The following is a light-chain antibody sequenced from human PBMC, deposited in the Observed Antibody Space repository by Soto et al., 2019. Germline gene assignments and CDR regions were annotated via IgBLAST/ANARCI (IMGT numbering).Light chain of an antibody. J-gene: IGKJ4*01. CDR1: QRINIG. CDR3: QQYESYSPLT. CDR2: QAS. V-gene: IGKV1-5*03. Sequence: DIQMTQSPSTLSASVGDRVTITCRAGQRINIGLAWYQQKPGKARKVLIYQASGLGSGVPSRFSGSGSGTDVTLTINSLQPDDFSTYHCQQYESYSPLTFGGGTKVEIK.